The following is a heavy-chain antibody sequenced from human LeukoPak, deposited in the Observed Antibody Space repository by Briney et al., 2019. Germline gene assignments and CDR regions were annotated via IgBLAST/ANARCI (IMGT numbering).Heavy chain of an antibody. CDR1: GFTFSSYS. CDR2: ISSSSSYI. J-gene: IGHJ3*02. D-gene: IGHD2-21*02. V-gene: IGHV3-21*01. CDR3: ARLHIVVVTGSADAFDI. Sequence: GGSLRLSCAASGFTFSSYSMNWVRQAPGKGLEWVSSISSSSSYIYYADSVKGRFTISRDNAKNSPYLQMNSLRAEDTAVYYCARLHIVVVTGSADAFDIWGQGTMVTVSS.